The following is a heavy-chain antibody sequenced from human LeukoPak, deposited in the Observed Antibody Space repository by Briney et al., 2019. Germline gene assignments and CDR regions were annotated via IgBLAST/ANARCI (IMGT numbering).Heavy chain of an antibody. V-gene: IGHV3-7*01. CDR2: IKQDGSEK. CDR1: GFTFSSYW. J-gene: IGHJ4*02. D-gene: IGHD1-26*01. CDR3: ATAKKVGSWGPAFDY. Sequence: GGSLRLSCAASGFTFSSYWMTWVRQAPGKGLEWVANIKQDGSEKYYVDSVKGRFTISRDNAKNSLYLQMNSLRAEDTAVYYCATAKKVGSWGPAFDYWGQGTLVTVSS.